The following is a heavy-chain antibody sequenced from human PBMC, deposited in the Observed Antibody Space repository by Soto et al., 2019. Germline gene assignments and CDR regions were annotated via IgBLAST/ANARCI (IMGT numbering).Heavy chain of an antibody. V-gene: IGHV3-7*01. Sequence: EVQLVESGGGLVQPGGSLRLSCAASGFTFSSYWMSWVRQAPGKGLEWVANIKQDGSEKYYVDSVKGRFTISRDNAKNSLYLQMNSLSAEDTSVYYCAREGGIMITFGGVIVLAGIDYWGQGTLVTVSS. CDR1: GFTFSSYW. J-gene: IGHJ4*02. CDR2: IKQDGSEK. CDR3: AREGGIMITFGGVIVLAGIDY. D-gene: IGHD3-16*02.